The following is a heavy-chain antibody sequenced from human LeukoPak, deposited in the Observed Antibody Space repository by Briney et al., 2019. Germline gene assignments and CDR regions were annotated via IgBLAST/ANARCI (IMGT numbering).Heavy chain of an antibody. CDR1: GFTFSNYG. J-gene: IGHJ4*02. V-gene: IGHV3-33*01. CDR2: IWADGSNK. D-gene: IGHD6-13*01. CDR3: VRDGAAAGWDYDY. Sequence: GGSLRLSCAASGFTFSNYGMHWVRQAPGKGLEWVAVIWADGSNKYCGDSVKGRFTISRDNSKNTLYLQMSTLRVEDTAVYYCVRDGAAAGWDYDYWGQGILVTVSS.